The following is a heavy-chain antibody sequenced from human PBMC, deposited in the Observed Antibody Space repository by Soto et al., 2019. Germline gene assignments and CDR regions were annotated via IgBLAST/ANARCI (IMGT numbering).Heavy chain of an antibody. CDR1: GFTFSSYW. CDR3: VRLPNKSPQN. J-gene: IGHJ1*01. CDR2: ISNDGSST. Sequence: EVQLVESGGGLVQPGGSLRLSCVASGFTFSSYWMHWVRQAPGKGLVWVSSISNDGSSTSYADPVKGRFTISRDNAKNTLYLQMNSLRAEDTAVYYCVRLPNKSPQNWGQGTLVIVSP. V-gene: IGHV3-74*01.